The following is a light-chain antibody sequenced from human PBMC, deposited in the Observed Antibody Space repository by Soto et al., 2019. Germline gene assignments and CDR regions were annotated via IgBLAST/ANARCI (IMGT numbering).Light chain of an antibody. CDR2: GAF. Sequence: ESVLTQSPGTLSLSPGERATLSCRASQSVSSSYLAWYQQKHGQAPRLLIYGAFSRATGIPDRFSGSGSGTDFSLTISRLEPEDFAVYYCQQYGSSPFGQGTKLEIK. V-gene: IGKV3-20*01. CDR3: QQYGSSP. J-gene: IGKJ2*01. CDR1: QSVSSSY.